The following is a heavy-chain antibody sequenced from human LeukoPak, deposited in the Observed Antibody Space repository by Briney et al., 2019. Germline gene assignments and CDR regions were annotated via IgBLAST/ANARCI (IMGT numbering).Heavy chain of an antibody. V-gene: IGHV4-59*08. CDR1: GGSISSYY. J-gene: IGHJ5*02. D-gene: IGHD3-3*01. Sequence: SETLSLTCTVSGGSISSYYWSWIRQPPGKGLEWIGYIYYSGSTYYNPSLKSRVTISVDTSKNQFSLKLSSVTAADTAVYYCARLGQSYDFWSGPTSSNWFDPWGQGTLVTVSS. CDR2: IYYSGST. CDR3: ARLGQSYDFWSGPTSSNWFDP.